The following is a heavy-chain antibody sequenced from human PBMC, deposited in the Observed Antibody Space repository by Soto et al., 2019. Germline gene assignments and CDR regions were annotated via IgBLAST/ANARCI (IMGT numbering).Heavy chain of an antibody. Sequence: SVKVSCKASGGTFSIYAISWVRQAPGQGLEWMGGIIPIFGTANYAQKFQGRVTITADESTSTAYMELSSLRSEDTAVYYCARGWPYDFWSGYYYYYGMDVWGQGTTVTVSS. V-gene: IGHV1-69*13. D-gene: IGHD3-3*01. CDR1: GGTFSIYA. CDR3: ARGWPYDFWSGYYYYYGMDV. J-gene: IGHJ6*02. CDR2: IIPIFGTA.